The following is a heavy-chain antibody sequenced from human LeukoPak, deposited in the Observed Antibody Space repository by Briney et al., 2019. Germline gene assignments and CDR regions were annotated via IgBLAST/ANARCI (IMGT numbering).Heavy chain of an antibody. V-gene: IGHV4-34*01. J-gene: IGHJ4*02. CDR2: INHSGST. D-gene: IGHD1-26*01. CDR3: ARGIVGATPNDY. CDR1: GVSINSHY. Sequence: SETLPLTCTVSGVSINSHYLNWLRQPPGKGLEWIEEINHSGSTNYNPSLKSRVTISVDTSKNQLSLKLSSVTAADTAVYYCARGIVGATPNDYWGQGTLVTVSS.